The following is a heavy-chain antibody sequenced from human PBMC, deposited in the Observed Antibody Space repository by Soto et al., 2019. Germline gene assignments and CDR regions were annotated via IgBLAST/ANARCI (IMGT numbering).Heavy chain of an antibody. J-gene: IGHJ6*03. D-gene: IGHD5-12*01. CDR1: GGSFSGYY. Sequence: QVQLQQWGAGLLKPSETLSLTCAVYGGSFSGYYWSWIRQPPGKGLEWIGEINHSGSTNYNQSLKSRVTISVDTSKNQFSLKLSSVTAADTAVYYCARTGAATIRYYYYMDVWGKGTTVTVSS. V-gene: IGHV4-34*01. CDR3: ARTGAATIRYYYYMDV. CDR2: INHSGST.